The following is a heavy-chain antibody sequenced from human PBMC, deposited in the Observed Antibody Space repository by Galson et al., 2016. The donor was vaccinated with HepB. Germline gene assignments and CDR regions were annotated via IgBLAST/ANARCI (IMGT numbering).Heavy chain of an antibody. J-gene: IGHJ4*02. D-gene: IGHD4/OR15-4a*01. V-gene: IGHV4-4*02. CDR2: IYQTGTA. CDR1: GASISNNYW. CDR3: TRGTLGTSATMAFDY. Sequence: SETLSLTCAVSGASISNNYWWGWVRLSPEKGLEWIGEIYQTGTANYNPSFTRRATIAVDTSKNQISLRLDSVTAADTAVYYCTRGTLGTSATMAFDYWGQGTLVSVSS.